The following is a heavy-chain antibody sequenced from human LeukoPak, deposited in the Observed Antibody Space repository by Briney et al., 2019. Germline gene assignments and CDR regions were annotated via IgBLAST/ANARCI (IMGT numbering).Heavy chain of an antibody. CDR1: GFTFSSYA. Sequence: HPGGSLRLSCTAPGFTFSSYAIHWIRQAPGKGLEWVALVWHDGSNRYYADSVKGRFTISRDNSKNTLYLQMNSLRAEDTAVYYCARGSDYYDSSGYYWFDYWGQGTLVTVSS. CDR3: ARGSDYYDSSGYYWFDY. J-gene: IGHJ4*02. D-gene: IGHD3-22*01. V-gene: IGHV3-30*04. CDR2: VWHDGSNR.